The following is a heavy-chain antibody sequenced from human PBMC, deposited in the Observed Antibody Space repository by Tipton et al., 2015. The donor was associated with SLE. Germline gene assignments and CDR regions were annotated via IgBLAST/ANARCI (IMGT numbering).Heavy chain of an antibody. CDR2: IYYSGTT. V-gene: IGHV4-39*07. CDR1: GGSISSSNYY. J-gene: IGHJ3*02. D-gene: IGHD1-7*01. Sequence: TLSLTCTVSGGSISSSNYYWGWIRQPPGKGLEWIGSIYYSGTTSYNPSLKSRVTMSVDTSQSQFSLTLSSVTAADTAIYYCARWNFVTMTGGFDIWGQGTTFTVSS. CDR3: ARWNFVTMTGGFDI.